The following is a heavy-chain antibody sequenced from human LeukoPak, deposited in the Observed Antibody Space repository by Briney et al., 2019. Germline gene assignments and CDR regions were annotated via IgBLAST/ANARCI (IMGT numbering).Heavy chain of an antibody. CDR1: GFTFSSYS. V-gene: IGHV3-21*01. D-gene: IGHD1-26*01. CDR3: ARGLVGATTRLGV. CDR2: ISSSSSYI. J-gene: IGHJ4*02. Sequence: PGGSLRLSCAASGFTFSSYSMNWVRQAPGKGLEWVSSISSSSSYIYYADSVKGRFTISRDNAKNSLYLQMNSLRAEDTAVYYCARGLVGATTRLGVWGQGTLVTVSS.